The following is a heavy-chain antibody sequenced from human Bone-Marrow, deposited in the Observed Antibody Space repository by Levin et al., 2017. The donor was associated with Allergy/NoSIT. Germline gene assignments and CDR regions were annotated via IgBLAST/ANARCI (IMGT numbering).Heavy chain of an antibody. CDR2: IGTAGDT. D-gene: IGHD4-17*01. V-gene: IGHV3-13*01. Sequence: LSLTCAASGFTFSSYDMHWVRQATGKGLEWVSAIGTAGDTYYPGSVKGRFTISRQNPKNSLYLQMNSLRAGDTAVYYCARSGPLYGDHIFDYWGQGTLVTVAS. J-gene: IGHJ4*02. CDR1: GFTFSSYD. CDR3: ARSGPLYGDHIFDY.